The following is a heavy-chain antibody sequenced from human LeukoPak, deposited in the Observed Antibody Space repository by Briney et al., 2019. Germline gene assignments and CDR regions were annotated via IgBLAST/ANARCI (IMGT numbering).Heavy chain of an antibody. V-gene: IGHV1-2*06. Sequence: ASVKVSCKASEYTFTGYYMHWVRQAPGQGLEWMGRINPNSGGTNYAQKFQGRVTMTRDTSISTAYMELSRLRSDDTAVYYCASYHDYGDYVDYWGQGTLVTVSS. D-gene: IGHD4-17*01. J-gene: IGHJ4*02. CDR3: ASYHDYGDYVDY. CDR1: EYTFTGYY. CDR2: INPNSGGT.